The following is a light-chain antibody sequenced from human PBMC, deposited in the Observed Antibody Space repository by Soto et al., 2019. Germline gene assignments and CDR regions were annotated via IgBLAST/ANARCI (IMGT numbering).Light chain of an antibody. CDR3: QQYDNWPPIT. Sequence: EIVMTQSPATLSVCPGERAALSCRASQSVSSNLAWYQQKPGQAPRLLIYAASTRATGVSARFSGSGSGTEFTLTISSLQSEDVAVYYCQQYDNWPPITFGQGTRLEIK. CDR1: QSVSSN. CDR2: AAS. J-gene: IGKJ5*01. V-gene: IGKV3-15*01.